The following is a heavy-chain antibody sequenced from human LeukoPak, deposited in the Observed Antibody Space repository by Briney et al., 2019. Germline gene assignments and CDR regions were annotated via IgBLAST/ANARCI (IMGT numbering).Heavy chain of an antibody. CDR3: VKDDPVLHF. CDR2: IRPDGGKK. CDR1: GLTFSTCA. V-gene: IGHV3-30*02. Sequence: GGSLRLACSASGLTFSTCAMHWVRQAPGRGLEGPTLIRPDGGKKFYSDSVKGRFTVPRDNFENMLYLEMNSQRSEDTAVYYCVKDDPVLHFWGQGTLVSVSS. J-gene: IGHJ4*02.